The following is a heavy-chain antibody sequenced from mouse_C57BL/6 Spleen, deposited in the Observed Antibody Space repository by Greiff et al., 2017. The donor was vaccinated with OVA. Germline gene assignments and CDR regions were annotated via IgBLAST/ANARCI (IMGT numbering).Heavy chain of an antibody. CDR2: IYPGDGDT. Sequence: QVQLKQSGPELVKPGASVKISCKASGYAFSSSWMNWVKQRPGKGLEWIGRIYPGDGDTNYNGKFKGMATLPDAKSSITAYMQLISLTSEDSAVYFFARGGYYVYDVRTWFAYWGQGTLVTVSA. V-gene: IGHV1-82*01. CDR3: ARGGYYVYDVRTWFAY. CDR1: GYAFSSSW. J-gene: IGHJ3*01. D-gene: IGHD2-2*01.